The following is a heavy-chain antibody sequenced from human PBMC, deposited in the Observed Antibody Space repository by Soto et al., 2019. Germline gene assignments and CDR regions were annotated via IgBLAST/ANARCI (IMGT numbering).Heavy chain of an antibody. CDR1: GYSFTSYW. V-gene: IGHV5-51*01. CDR3: ARRGGYCSGGSCYNWFDP. CDR2: IYPGDSDT. Sequence: PGESLKISCKVSGYSFTSYWIGWVRQMPGKGLEWMGIIYPGDSDTRYSPSFQGQVTISADKSISTAYLQWSSLKASDTAMYYCARRGGYCSGGSCYNWFDPWGQGTLVTVSS. D-gene: IGHD2-15*01. J-gene: IGHJ5*02.